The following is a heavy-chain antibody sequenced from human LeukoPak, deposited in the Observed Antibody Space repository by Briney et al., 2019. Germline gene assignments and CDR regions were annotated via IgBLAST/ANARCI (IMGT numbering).Heavy chain of an antibody. V-gene: IGHV4-39*01. CDR1: GGSISSSSYY. CDR3: AFGSAAPFAY. CDR2: IYYSGST. Sequence: PSETLSLTCTVSGGSISSSSYYWGWIRQPPGKGLEWIGSIYYSGSTYYNPSLKSRVTISVDTSKNQFSLKLSSVTAADTAVYYCAFGSAAPFAYWGQGTLVTVSS. D-gene: IGHD3-10*01. J-gene: IGHJ4*02.